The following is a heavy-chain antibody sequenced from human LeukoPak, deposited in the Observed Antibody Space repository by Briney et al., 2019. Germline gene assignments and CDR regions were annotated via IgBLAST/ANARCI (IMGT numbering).Heavy chain of an antibody. J-gene: IGHJ6*03. V-gene: IGHV1-3*03. D-gene: IGHD3-3*01. Sequence: GASVKVSCKASGYTFTTYTIHLVRQAPGQRLEWMGWINAGNGNTKYSQEFQDRVTITRDTSASTAYMELSSLRSEDMAVYYCARARYETRIWPKSRYDYYHYMDVWGKGTTVTISS. CDR1: GYTFTTYT. CDR3: ARARYETRIWPKSRYDYYHYMDV. CDR2: INAGNGNT.